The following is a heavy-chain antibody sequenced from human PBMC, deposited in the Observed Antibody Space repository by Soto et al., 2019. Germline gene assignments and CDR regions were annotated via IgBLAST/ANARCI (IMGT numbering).Heavy chain of an antibody. Sequence: EVQLVESGGRLVKPGESLRLSCVASGFDFSYYTMNWVRQAPGKGLEWVSAISASSSHKYSADSVRGRFTFSRDNANKSLYLQMNNLRVEDTAVYYCARLRSDAFDIWGQGTLVTVSS. CDR3: ARLRSDAFDI. V-gene: IGHV3-21*02. CDR1: GFDFSYYT. CDR2: ISASSSHK. J-gene: IGHJ3*02. D-gene: IGHD4-17*01.